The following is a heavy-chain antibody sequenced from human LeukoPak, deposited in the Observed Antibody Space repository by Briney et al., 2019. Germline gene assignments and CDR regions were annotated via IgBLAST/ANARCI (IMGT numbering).Heavy chain of an antibody. D-gene: IGHD2-15*01. CDR2: MNPNSGNT. CDR1: GHTFTSYD. CDR3: QLVVAGAVYDY. V-gene: IGHV1-8*01. J-gene: IGHJ4*02. Sequence: ASVKVSCKASGHTFTSYDMIWVRQATGQGRECMGWMNPNSGNTGYAQKFQGRVTMTRNTSISTAYMELSNLSSEDTAVYYCQLVVAGAVYDYWGQGTLVTVSS.